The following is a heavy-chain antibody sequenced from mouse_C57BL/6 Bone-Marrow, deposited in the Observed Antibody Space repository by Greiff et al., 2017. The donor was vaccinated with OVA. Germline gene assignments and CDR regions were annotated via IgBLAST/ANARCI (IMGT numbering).Heavy chain of an antibody. CDR3: ARWGYYVSMDY. CDR1: GYAFTNYL. CDR2: INPGSGGT. J-gene: IGHJ4*01. D-gene: IGHD2-1*01. Sequence: VQLQQSGAELVRPGTSVKVSCKASGYAFTNYLIEWVKQRPGQGLEWIGVINPGSGGTNYNEKFKGKATLTADKSSSTAYMQVSSLTSEDSAVYFCARWGYYVSMDYWGQGTSVTVSS. V-gene: IGHV1-54*01.